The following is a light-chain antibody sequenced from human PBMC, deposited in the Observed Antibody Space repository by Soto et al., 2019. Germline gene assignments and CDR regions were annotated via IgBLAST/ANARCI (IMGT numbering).Light chain of an antibody. V-gene: IGLV2-14*03. J-gene: IGLJ1*01. Sequence: ALTQPASVSGSPGQSIAISCIGVRTDGDGHDYVSWYQQHPGQAPQLIIYDVYNRPSGVSDRFSGSKSGNTASLVISGLQAEDEADYFCTSYTASSPFYVFGAGTKVTLL. CDR3: TSYTASSPFYV. CDR1: RTDGDGHDY. CDR2: DVY.